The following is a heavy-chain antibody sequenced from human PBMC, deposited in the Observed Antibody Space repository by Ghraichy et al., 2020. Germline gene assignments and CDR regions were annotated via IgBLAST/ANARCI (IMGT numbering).Heavy chain of an antibody. CDR1: GGSISSSSYY. V-gene: IGHV4-39*07. D-gene: IGHD6-13*01. CDR2: IYYSGTT. CDR3: ARCLLSTAAAGLGY. J-gene: IGHJ4*02. Sequence: SETLSLTCTVSGGSISSSSYYWGWIRQPPGKGLEWIGSIYYSGTTYYNPSLKSRVTISLDTSKNQFSLKLSSVTAADTAVYYCARCLLSTAAAGLGYWGQGTLVTVSS.